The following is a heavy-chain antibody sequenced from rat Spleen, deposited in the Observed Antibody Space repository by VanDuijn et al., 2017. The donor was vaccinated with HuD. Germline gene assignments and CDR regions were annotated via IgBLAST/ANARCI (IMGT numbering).Heavy chain of an antibody. CDR3: ARHWGY. D-gene: IGHD4-6*01. Sequence: EVQLVESDGGLVQPGESLKLSCAASGFTFNNYNMAWVRQAPKKGLEWVATISYDGSSSYYRDSVKGRFTISRDNAKSTLYLQMDSLRSEDTATYYCARHWGYWGQGVMVTVSS. J-gene: IGHJ2*01. CDR1: GFTFNNYN. V-gene: IGHV5-7*01. CDR2: ISYDGSSS.